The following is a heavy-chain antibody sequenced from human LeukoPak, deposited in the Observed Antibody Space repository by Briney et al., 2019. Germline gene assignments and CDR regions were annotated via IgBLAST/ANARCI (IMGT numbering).Heavy chain of an antibody. CDR2: SRNKDAHYTT. J-gene: IGHJ6*04. D-gene: IGHD3-10*02. CDR1: GFTFSAHY. Sequence: GGSLRLSCAVSGFTFSAHYMEWVRQAPGKGLEWVGCSRNKDAHYTTEFAASVKGRFTISRDESKNLLYLQMNSLRAEDTAVYYCAELGITMIGGVWGKGTTVTISS. V-gene: IGHV3-72*01. CDR3: AELGITMIGGV.